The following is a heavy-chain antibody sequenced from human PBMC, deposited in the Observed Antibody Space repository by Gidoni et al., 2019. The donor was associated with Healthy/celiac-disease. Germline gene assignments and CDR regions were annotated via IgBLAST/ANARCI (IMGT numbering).Heavy chain of an antibody. D-gene: IGHD2-2*01. V-gene: IGHV1-69*01. CDR2: IIPIFCTA. J-gene: IGHJ6*02. CDR1: GGTFSSYA. Sequence: QVQLVQSGAEVKKPGSSVKVSCKAAGGTFSSYAISWVRQAPGQEREWLGGIIPIFCTANYAQKFQGRVTITAYESKGTAYLELSSLRSEDTAVYYCERGGVVVPASYYYYYGMDVWCQGTTVTVSS. CDR3: ERGGVVVPASYYYYYGMDV.